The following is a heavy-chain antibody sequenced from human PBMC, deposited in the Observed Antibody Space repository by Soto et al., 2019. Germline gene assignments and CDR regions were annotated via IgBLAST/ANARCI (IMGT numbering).Heavy chain of an antibody. Sequence: EVQLVESGGGLIQPGGSLRLSCAVSGFTVSNNYMSWVRQAPGKGLEGVSVIYSGGYTAYGDSVKGRFTISRDNSYKTLYLKRNTLGAGDTAVFSCGTRPGGGGYWGQGTLVTVSS. CDR1: GFTVSNNY. J-gene: IGHJ4*02. D-gene: IGHD3-10*01. V-gene: IGHV3-53*01. CDR3: GTRPGGGGY. CDR2: IYSGGYT.